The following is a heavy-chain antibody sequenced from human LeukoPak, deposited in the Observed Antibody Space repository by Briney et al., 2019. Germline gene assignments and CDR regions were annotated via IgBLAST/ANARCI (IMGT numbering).Heavy chain of an antibody. J-gene: IGHJ4*02. D-gene: IGHD3-22*01. Sequence: GASVKVSCKASGYTFTSYYMHWVRQAPGQGLEWMGIINPSGGSTSYPQKFQGRVTMTRDTSTSTVYMELSSLRSEDTAVYYCARELYYYDSSGYPRLADYWGQGTLVTVSS. V-gene: IGHV1-46*01. CDR2: INPSGGST. CDR3: ARELYYYDSSGYPRLADY. CDR1: GYTFTSYY.